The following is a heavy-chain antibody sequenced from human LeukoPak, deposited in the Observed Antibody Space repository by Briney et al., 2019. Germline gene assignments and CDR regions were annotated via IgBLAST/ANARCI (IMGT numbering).Heavy chain of an antibody. CDR1: GFTFSSYW. D-gene: IGHD3-22*01. Sequence: GGSLRFSCAASGFTFSSYWMSWVRQAPGKGLEWVANIKQDGSEKYYVDSVKGRFTISRDNAKNSLYLQMNSLRAEDTAVHYCARIWGIVVTLDYWGQGTLVTGSS. CDR2: IKQDGSEK. V-gene: IGHV3-7*01. CDR3: ARIWGIVVTLDY. J-gene: IGHJ4*02.